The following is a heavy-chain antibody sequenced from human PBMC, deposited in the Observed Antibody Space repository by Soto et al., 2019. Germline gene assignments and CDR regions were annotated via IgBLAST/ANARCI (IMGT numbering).Heavy chain of an antibody. CDR1: GGSISSYY. J-gene: IGHJ4*02. CDR3: ARRYGSSFDY. V-gene: IGHV4-59*08. CDR2: IYYSGST. D-gene: IGHD5-12*01. Sequence: SETLSLTCTLSGGSISSYYWSWIRQPPGKGLEWIGYIYYSGSTNYNPSLKSRVTISVDTSKNQFSLKLSSVTAADTAVYYCARRYGSSFDYWGQGNLVTVSS.